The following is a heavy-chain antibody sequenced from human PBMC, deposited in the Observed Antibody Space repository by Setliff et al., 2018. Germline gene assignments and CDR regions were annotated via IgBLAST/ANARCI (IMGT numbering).Heavy chain of an antibody. Sequence: KPSETLSLTCTVSGGSISSYYWSWIRQPAGKGLEWIGHIYIGGSANYNPSLKSRVTMSLDTSKNQFSLKLNSVTAADMAVYYCAREQWLDPPGYYYMDVWAKGTTVTVSS. D-gene: IGHD6-19*01. CDR1: GGSISSYY. CDR2: IYIGGSA. J-gene: IGHJ6*03. CDR3: AREQWLDPPGYYYMDV. V-gene: IGHV4-4*07.